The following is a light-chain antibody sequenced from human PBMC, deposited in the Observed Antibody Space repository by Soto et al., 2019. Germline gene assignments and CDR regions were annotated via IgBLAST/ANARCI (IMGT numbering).Light chain of an antibody. V-gene: IGKV2-30*01. Sequence: DVVMTQSPLSLPVTLGQPASISCRSSQSLAYSDGNTYLNWFQQRPGQSPRRLIYKVSNRDSGXPXKXTVSGSGADFTLKISRVAAEDVGVYYYMQGTHWPPYTFGQGTKLEIK. CDR2: KVS. J-gene: IGKJ2*01. CDR1: QSLAYSDGNTY. CDR3: MQGTHWPPYT.